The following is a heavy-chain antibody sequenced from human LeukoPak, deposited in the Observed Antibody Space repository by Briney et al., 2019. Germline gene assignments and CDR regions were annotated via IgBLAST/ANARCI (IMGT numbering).Heavy chain of an antibody. Sequence: QPGGSLRLSCAASGFTVSSNYMGWVRQAPGKGLEWVSVIYSGGSTYYADSVKGRFTISRDNSKNTLYLQMNSLRAEDTAVYYCARAGYMQWLLLYGMDVWGQGTTVTVSS. CDR1: GFTVSSNY. J-gene: IGHJ6*02. D-gene: IGHD3-22*01. CDR2: IYSGGST. CDR3: ARAGYMQWLLLYGMDV. V-gene: IGHV3-66*01.